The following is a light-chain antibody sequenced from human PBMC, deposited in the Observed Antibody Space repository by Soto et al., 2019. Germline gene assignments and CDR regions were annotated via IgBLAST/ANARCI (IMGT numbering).Light chain of an antibody. CDR2: AVT. Sequence: QSVLTQPRSVSGSPGQSVTISCTGTSSDVGAYNYVSWYQQHPGKAPKLMIYAVTKRPSGVPDRFSGSKSGNTASLTISGLQAEDEDDYYCCSYAGSYTWVFGGGTQLTVL. V-gene: IGLV2-11*01. CDR1: SSDVGAYNY. J-gene: IGLJ3*02. CDR3: CSYAGSYTWV.